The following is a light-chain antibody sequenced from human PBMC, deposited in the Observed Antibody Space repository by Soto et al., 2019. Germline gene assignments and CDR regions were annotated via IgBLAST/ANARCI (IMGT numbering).Light chain of an antibody. V-gene: IGKV4-1*01. CDR2: WAS. CDR3: QQYYSTLLIT. CDR1: QSVLYSSNNKYY. Sequence: DIVMTQSPDSLAVSLGERATINCKSSQSVLYSSNNKYYLAWYQQKPGQPPKLLIYWASTRESGVPDRFSGSGSGTDFTLTISSLQAEDVAVYYCQQYYSTLLITFGQGTRLEIK. J-gene: IGKJ5*01.